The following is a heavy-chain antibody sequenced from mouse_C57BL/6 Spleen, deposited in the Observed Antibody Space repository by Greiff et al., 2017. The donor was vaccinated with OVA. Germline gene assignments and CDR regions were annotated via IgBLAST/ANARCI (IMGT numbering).Heavy chain of an antibody. CDR2: INPNYGTT. CDR3: ARYVTTTVVADFDY. D-gene: IGHD1-1*01. V-gene: IGHV1-39*01. J-gene: IGHJ2*01. Sequence: VQLQQSGPELVKPGASVKISCKASGYSFTDYNMNWVKQSHGKSLEWIGVINPNYGTTSYNQKFKGKATLTVDQSSSTAYMQLNSLTSEDSAVYYGARYVTTTVVADFDYWGQGTTLTVSS. CDR1: GYSFTDYN.